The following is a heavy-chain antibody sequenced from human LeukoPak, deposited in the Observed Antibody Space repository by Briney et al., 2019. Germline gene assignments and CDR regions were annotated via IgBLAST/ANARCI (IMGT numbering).Heavy chain of an antibody. D-gene: IGHD3-10*01. CDR3: ARDLYYYGSGSQGLFDY. Sequence: PSQTLSLTCTVSGGSISSYYWSWIRQPPGKGLEWIGYIYYSGSTNYNPSLKSRVTISLDTSKNQFSLKLSSVTAADTAVYYCARDLYYYGSGSQGLFDYWGQGTLVTVSS. CDR2: IYYSGST. J-gene: IGHJ4*02. V-gene: IGHV4-59*12. CDR1: GGSISSYY.